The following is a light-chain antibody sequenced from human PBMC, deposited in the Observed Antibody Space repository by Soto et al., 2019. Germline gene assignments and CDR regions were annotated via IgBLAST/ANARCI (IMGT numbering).Light chain of an antibody. J-gene: IGKJ4*01. CDR1: QGISSY. CDR3: QQYYSYPLT. CDR2: AAS. V-gene: IGKV1-8*01. Sequence: AIRMTQSPSSLSASPGERVTITCRASQGISSYLAWYQQKPGKAPKLLIYAASTLPTGVPSRFSGSGSGTDFTLTISCLESEDFATYYCQQYYSYPLTFGGGTKVEIK.